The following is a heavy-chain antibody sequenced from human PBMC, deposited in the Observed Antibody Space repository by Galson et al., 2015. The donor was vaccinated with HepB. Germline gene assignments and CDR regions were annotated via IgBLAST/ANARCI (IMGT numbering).Heavy chain of an antibody. V-gene: IGHV6-1*01. CDR1: GDSVSSNSTA. CDR2: TFYRSKWYH. Sequence: CAIYGDSVSSNSTAWNWIRQSPSRGLEWLGKTFYRSKWYHEYEVSVRSRITFYQDTSKNQLSLQLKSVTPEDTAVYYCTRGILASGNDHWGQGTLVTVSS. J-gene: IGHJ5*02. CDR3: TRGILASGNDH. D-gene: IGHD6-13*01.